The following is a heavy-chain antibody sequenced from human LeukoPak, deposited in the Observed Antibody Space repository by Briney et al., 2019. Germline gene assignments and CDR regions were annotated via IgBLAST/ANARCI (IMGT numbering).Heavy chain of an antibody. V-gene: IGHV3-48*01. D-gene: IGHD4-17*01. CDR3: TRGYYGDYQIDF. CDR1: GFTFSSYA. CDR2: ISSTSTII. J-gene: IGHJ4*02. Sequence: PGGSLRLSCATSGFTFSSYAMNWVRQAPGEGLEWISYISSTSTIIYYADSVKGRFTISRDSAKSSLYLQMNSLRVEDMAIYYCTRGYYGDYQIDFWGQGTLVTVSS.